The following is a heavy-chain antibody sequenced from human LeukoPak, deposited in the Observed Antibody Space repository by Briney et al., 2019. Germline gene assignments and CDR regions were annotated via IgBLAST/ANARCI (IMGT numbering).Heavy chain of an antibody. D-gene: IGHD3-3*01. V-gene: IGHV3-21*01. J-gene: IGHJ4*02. CDR2: ISGTGSYI. CDR1: GFTFISFA. Sequence: GGTLRLSCAVFGFTFISFAMYLIFKATGKMLDSDSFISGTGSYIYYADSVKGRFTISRDNAKNSLFLQMNSLRAEDTAVYYCARAHVAITVFGVVHYSDCWGQGALVTVSS. CDR3: ARAHVAITVFGVVHYSDC.